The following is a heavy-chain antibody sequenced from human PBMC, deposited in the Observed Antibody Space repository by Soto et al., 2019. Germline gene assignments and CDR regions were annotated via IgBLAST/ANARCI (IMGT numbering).Heavy chain of an antibody. CDR1: GFTFGSFT. D-gene: IGHD3-16*01. Sequence: EVHLVEAGGGLVKPGESLTLSCAASGFTFGSFTLNWVRQAPGKGLEWVSSISSSSAYFYYAESVKGRFTISRDNARSTLYLQMNSLRLDDTAVYFCARDGLTFGGDWGQGTLVAVSS. CDR2: ISSSSAYF. J-gene: IGHJ4*02. V-gene: IGHV3-21*06. CDR3: ARDGLTFGGD.